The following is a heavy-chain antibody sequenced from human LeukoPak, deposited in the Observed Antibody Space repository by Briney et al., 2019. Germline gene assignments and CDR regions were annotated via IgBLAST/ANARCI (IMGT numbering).Heavy chain of an antibody. CDR3: AKDNGGIGDYYYYGMDV. J-gene: IGHJ6*02. D-gene: IGHD2-21*01. V-gene: IGHV3-43*02. CDR1: GFTFDDYA. CDR2: ISGDGGST. Sequence: PGGSLRLSCAASGFTFDDYAMHWVRQAPGKGLEWVSLISGDGGSTYYADSVKGRFTISRDNSKNSLYLQMNSLRTEDTALYYCAKDNGGIGDYYYYGMDVWGQGTTVTVSS.